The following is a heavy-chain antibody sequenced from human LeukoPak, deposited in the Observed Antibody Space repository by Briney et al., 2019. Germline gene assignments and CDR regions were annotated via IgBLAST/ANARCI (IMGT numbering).Heavy chain of an antibody. D-gene: IGHD6-19*01. CDR2: ISSSSSYI. CDR3: ARGPAVAVAGTSWFDT. CDR1: GFTFSSYS. V-gene: IGHV3-21*01. J-gene: IGHJ5*02. Sequence: GGSLRLSCAASGFTFSSYSMNWVRQAPGKGLEWVSSISSSSSYIYYADSVKGRFTISRDNAKNSLYLQMNSLRAEDTAVYYCARGPAVAVAGTSWFDTWGQGTLVTVSS.